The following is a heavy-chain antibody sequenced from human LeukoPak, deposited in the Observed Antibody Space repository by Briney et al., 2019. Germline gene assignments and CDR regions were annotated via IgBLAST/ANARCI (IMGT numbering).Heavy chain of an antibody. CDR2: INPNSGGT. V-gene: IGHV1-2*06. CDR3: ARSVDYDSSGYYSFDY. Sequence: ASVKVSCKASGYTFTCYYMHWVRQAPGQGLEWMGRINPNSGGTNYAQKFRGRVTMTRDTSISTAYMELSRLRSDDTAVYYCARSVDYDSSGYYSFDYWGQGTLVTVSS. CDR1: GYTFTCYY. J-gene: IGHJ4*02. D-gene: IGHD3-22*01.